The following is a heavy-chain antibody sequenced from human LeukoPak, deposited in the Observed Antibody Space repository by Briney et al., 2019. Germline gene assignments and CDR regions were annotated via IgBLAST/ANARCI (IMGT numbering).Heavy chain of an antibody. D-gene: IGHD3-10*01. Sequence: GGSLRLSCAASGFTFSDYYMSWIRQAPGKGLEWVSYISSSGSTIYYADSVKGRFTISRDNAKNSLYLQTNSLRAEDTAVYYCAAAMVRGVFDPWGQGTLVTVSS. CDR3: AAAMVRGVFDP. CDR2: ISSSGSTI. V-gene: IGHV3-11*01. CDR1: GFTFSDYY. J-gene: IGHJ5*02.